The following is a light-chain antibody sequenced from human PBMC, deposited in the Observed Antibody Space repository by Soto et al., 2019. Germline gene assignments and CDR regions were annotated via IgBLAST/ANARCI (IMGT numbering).Light chain of an antibody. CDR3: LLSYRGARPRV. J-gene: IGLJ3*02. Sequence: QAVVTQEPSLTVSPGGTVTLTCGSSTGAVTSGHYPYWFQQKPGQVPRTLIYDTSNKHSWTPARFSGSLLGCKAALTLSGEECGHDAEHYCLLSYRGARPRVFGGGTQLTVL. CDR2: DTS. CDR1: TGAVTSGHY. V-gene: IGLV7-46*01.